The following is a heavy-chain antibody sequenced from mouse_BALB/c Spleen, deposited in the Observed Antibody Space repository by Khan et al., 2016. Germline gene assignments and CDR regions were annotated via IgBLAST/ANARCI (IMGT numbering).Heavy chain of an antibody. CDR1: GYTFSSYW. Sequence: QVQLQQSGAELLKPGASVKISCKATGYTFSSYWIEWVKQRPGHALEWIGEILPGSGSTQFNEKFKDKATFTADTSSNTAYMQLSSLTSEDSAVYSCARMELLRQFLDYWGQGTTLTVSS. CDR3: ARMELLRQFLDY. CDR2: ILPGSGST. D-gene: IGHD1-1*01. J-gene: IGHJ2*01. V-gene: IGHV1-9*01.